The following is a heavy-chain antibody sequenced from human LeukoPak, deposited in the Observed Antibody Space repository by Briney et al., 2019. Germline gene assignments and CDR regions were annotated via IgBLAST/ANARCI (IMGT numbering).Heavy chain of an antibody. D-gene: IGHD2-8*01. J-gene: IGHJ4*02. V-gene: IGHV3-23*01. CDR1: GFVFSSYA. CDR3: VKDKWIDH. CDR2: LSDTGGKT. Sequence: GGSLRLSCAASGFVFSSYAMSWVRQAPGKGLEWVSTLSDTGGKTYYADSVKGRFTISRDNSKNMLYLQMSSLRAEDTAVYYCVKDKWIDHWGQGTLVTVSS.